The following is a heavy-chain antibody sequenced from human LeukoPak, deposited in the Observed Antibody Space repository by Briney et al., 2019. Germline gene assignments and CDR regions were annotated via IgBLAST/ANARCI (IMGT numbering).Heavy chain of an antibody. CDR1: GFSFRSYW. J-gene: IGHJ4*02. V-gene: IGHV3-74*01. D-gene: IGHD2-15*01. CDR2: IDSDGTTT. Sequence: GGSLRLSCAASGFSFRSYWMHWVRQAPGKGLVWVSDIDSDGTTTRYADSVRGRFTISRDNANNKLYLQMNSLRAEDTAVYYYARANGPPIDWGQGTLVTVSS. CDR3: ARANGPPID.